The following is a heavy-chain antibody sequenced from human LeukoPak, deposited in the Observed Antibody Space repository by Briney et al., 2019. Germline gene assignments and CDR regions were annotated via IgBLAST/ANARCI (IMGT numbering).Heavy chain of an antibody. CDR3: ARAYYYDSSGYPYGVDY. D-gene: IGHD3-22*01. Sequence: GGSLRLSSAASGFTFSSYAMHWVRQAPGKGLEWVAVISYDGSNKYYADSVKGRFTISRDNSKNTLYLQMNSLRAEDTAVYYCARAYYYDSSGYPYGVDYWGQGTLVTVSS. CDR1: GFTFSSYA. CDR2: ISYDGSNK. V-gene: IGHV3-30-3*01. J-gene: IGHJ4*02.